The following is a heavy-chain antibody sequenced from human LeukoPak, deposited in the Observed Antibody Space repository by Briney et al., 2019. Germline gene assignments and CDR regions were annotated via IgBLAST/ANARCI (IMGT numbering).Heavy chain of an antibody. CDR3: ARVAHDLYPYYFDY. V-gene: IGHV4-39*07. Sequence: SETLSLTCTVSGGSISTSSYYWGWIRQPPGKRLVWIGTIYYGGSTYYSPSLKSRVTISVDTSKNQFSLKLSSVTAADTAVYYCARVAHDLYPYYFDYWGQGTLVTVSS. CDR1: GGSISTSSYY. CDR2: IYYGGST. J-gene: IGHJ4*02. D-gene: IGHD5/OR15-5a*01.